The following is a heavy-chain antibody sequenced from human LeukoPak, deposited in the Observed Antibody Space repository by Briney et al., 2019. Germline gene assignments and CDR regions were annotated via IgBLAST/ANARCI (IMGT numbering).Heavy chain of an antibody. CDR3: AKGTVTTDRYYLDY. J-gene: IGHJ4*02. CDR2: IHTSGGT. D-gene: IGHD4-17*01. CDR1: GGSISSGSYY. V-gene: IGHV4-61*02. Sequence: SQTLSLTCTVSGGSISSGSYYWSWIRQPAGKGPEWIGRIHTSGGTNYNPSLKSRVTISVDTSKNQFSLNLSSVTAADTAVYYCAKGTVTTDRYYLDYWGQGTLATVSS.